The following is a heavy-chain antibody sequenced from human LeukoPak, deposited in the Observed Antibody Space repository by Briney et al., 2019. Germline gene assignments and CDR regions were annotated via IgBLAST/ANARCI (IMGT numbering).Heavy chain of an antibody. J-gene: IGHJ3*02. CDR1: GFIFSIYG. CDR2: IRYDGNNE. Sequence: GGSLRLSCAASGFIFSIYGMHWVRQAPGKGLEWVAYIRYDGNNEDYADSVKGRFTISRDNSKNTMYLQMNSLRVEDTAVYYCARVGAFDIWDQGTMVTVSS. V-gene: IGHV3-30*02. D-gene: IGHD3-10*01. CDR3: ARVGAFDI.